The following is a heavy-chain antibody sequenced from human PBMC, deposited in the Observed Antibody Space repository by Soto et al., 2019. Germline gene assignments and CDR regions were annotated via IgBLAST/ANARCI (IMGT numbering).Heavy chain of an antibody. Sequence: QVQLVPSGAEVKKPGASVKGACKAAVYTFTSYAMHWVRQAPGQRLEWMGWINAGNGNTKYSQKFQGRVTITRDTSASPAYMELSSMRSEDMAVYYFAMCIASAGPSYGMDVWSQGTTVTIS. J-gene: IGHJ6*02. CDR3: AMCIASAGPSYGMDV. CDR2: INAGNGNT. CDR1: VYTFTSYA. V-gene: IGHV1-3*01. D-gene: IGHD6-13*01.